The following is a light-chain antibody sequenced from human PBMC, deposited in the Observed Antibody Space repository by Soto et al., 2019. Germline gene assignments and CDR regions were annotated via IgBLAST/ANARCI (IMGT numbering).Light chain of an antibody. CDR2: LNNDGSH. V-gene: IGLV4-69*01. CDR3: QTWGTGIVV. Sequence: QLVLTQSPSASASLGASVKLTCTLSSGHSFYAIAWHQQQPEKGPRYLMKLNNDGSHTKGDGIPDRCSGSSSGAERYLTISSLQSEDEADYYCQTWGTGIVVFGGGTKVTVL. CDR1: SGHSFYA. J-gene: IGLJ2*01.